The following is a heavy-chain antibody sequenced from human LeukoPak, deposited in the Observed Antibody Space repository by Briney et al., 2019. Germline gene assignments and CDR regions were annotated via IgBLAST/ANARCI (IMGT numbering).Heavy chain of an antibody. V-gene: IGHV4-59*01. Sequence: SETLSLTCAVYGGSFGGYYWSWIRQPPGKGLEWIGYIFYTGSTNYNPSLKSRVTISVDTSKNQFSLKLNSVTAADTAVYYCARSTYYYDSSGYFVGYFQHWGQGTLVTVSS. CDR1: GGSFGGYY. CDR2: IFYTGST. D-gene: IGHD3-22*01. J-gene: IGHJ1*01. CDR3: ARSTYYYDSSGYFVGYFQH.